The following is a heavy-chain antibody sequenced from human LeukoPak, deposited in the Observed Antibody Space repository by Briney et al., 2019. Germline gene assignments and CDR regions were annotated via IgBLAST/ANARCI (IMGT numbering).Heavy chain of an antibody. Sequence: GGSLRLSCTTSGLTFTSHGFHWLRQVVGKRLEWVAFVRNDGSDTYHANSVKGRFSISRDDSKNTLYLQMNSLRPEDTAIYYCARDRGKDYFDSWGQGTQVTVSP. J-gene: IGHJ4*02. CDR2: VRNDGSDT. CDR3: ARDRGKDYFDS. V-gene: IGHV3-30*02. CDR1: GLTFTSHG. D-gene: IGHD4-23*01.